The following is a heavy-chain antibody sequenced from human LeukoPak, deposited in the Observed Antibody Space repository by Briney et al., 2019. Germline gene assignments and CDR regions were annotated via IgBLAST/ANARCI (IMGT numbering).Heavy chain of an antibody. CDR3: ARVSRDFYSNYYYYYGMDV. CDR2: ISSHDSST. V-gene: IGHV3-11*04. Sequence: PGGSLRLSCAASGFTFSDYYMSWLRLTPGQGLEWLSSISSHDSSTYYADSVKGRFTISRDDAKNSLYLQMNSLRAEDTAVYYCARVSRDFYSNYYYYYGMDVWGQGTTVTVSS. CDR1: GFTFSDYY. D-gene: IGHD4-11*01. J-gene: IGHJ6*02.